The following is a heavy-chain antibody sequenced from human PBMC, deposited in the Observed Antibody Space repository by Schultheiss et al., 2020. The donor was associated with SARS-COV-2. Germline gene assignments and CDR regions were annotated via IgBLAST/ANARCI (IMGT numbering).Heavy chain of an antibody. J-gene: IGHJ5*02. D-gene: IGHD3-10*01. Sequence: GGSLRLSCAASGFTFGSYGMHWVRQPPGKGLEWVAVISYDGSNKYYADSVKGRFTISRDNSKNTLYLQMNSLRAEDTAVYYCARAKRGLNNWFDPWGQGTLVTVSS. CDR1: GFTFGSYG. CDR2: ISYDGSNK. V-gene: IGHV3-30*03. CDR3: ARAKRGLNNWFDP.